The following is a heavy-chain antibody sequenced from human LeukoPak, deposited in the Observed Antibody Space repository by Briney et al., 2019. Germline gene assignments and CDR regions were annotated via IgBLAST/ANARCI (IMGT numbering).Heavy chain of an antibody. Sequence: GGSLRLSCAASGFTFSNYGMHWVRQAPGKGLEWVAFIRYDGSNKSYADSVKGRFTISRDNSKNTLYLQMNSLRAEDTGVYHCARARKSGGITMIRGVKDRGWFDPWGQGTLVTVSS. CDR3: ARARKSGGITMIRGVKDRGWFDP. CDR1: GFTFSNYG. D-gene: IGHD3-10*01. J-gene: IGHJ5*02. CDR2: IRYDGSNK. V-gene: IGHV3-30*02.